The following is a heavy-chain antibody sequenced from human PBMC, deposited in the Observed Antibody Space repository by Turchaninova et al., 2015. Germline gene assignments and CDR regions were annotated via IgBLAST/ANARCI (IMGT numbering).Heavy chain of an antibody. CDR3: ARQGGERFLEWLLFDY. J-gene: IGHJ4*02. V-gene: IGHV4-59*01. Sequence: QVQLQESGPGLVKPSETLSLTATVVGGSNSSYHGSWIRQPPGKVLEWIVYIYYSGSTNYNPTLKSRVTISVDTSKNQFSLKLSSVTAADTAVYYCARQGGERFLEWLLFDYWGQGTLVTVSS. D-gene: IGHD3-3*01. CDR1: GGSNSSYH. CDR2: IYYSGST.